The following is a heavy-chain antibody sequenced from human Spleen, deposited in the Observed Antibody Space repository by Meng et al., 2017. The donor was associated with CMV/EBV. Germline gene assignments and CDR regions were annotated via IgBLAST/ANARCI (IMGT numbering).Heavy chain of an antibody. D-gene: IGHD3-22*01. CDR2: IYHSGSA. CDR3: ARDAIPSGYYDGNY. CDR1: GGSSSSRNW. Sequence: SGGSSSSRNWWSGVRQPPGRGLEWIGQIYHSGSANYTPSLKSRVTISVDKSKNQFSLKLTSVTAADTAVYYCARDAIPSGYYDGNYWGQGTLVTVSS. J-gene: IGHJ4*02. V-gene: IGHV4-4*02.